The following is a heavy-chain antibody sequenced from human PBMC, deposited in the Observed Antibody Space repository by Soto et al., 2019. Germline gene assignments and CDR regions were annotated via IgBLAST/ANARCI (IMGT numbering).Heavy chain of an antibody. CDR1: GFTFENYA. CDR3: AKAIPPGSYYSAVDS. J-gene: IGHJ4*02. Sequence: EVQLVESGGGLVQPGRSLRLSCEASGFTFENYAIHWVRQAPGKGLEWVSGISWNSDTIVSADSVKGRFTISRDNAKKSVYLQMNSLRAEDTALYFCAKAIPPGSYYSAVDSWGQGTLVTVSS. V-gene: IGHV3-9*01. CDR2: ISWNSDTI. D-gene: IGHD1-26*01.